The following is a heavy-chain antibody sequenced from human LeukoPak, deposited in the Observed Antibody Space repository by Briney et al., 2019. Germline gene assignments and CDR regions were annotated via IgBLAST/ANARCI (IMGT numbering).Heavy chain of an antibody. D-gene: IGHD1-14*01. J-gene: IGHJ5*02. CDR1: GGTFSSYA. CDR3: ARGQSRKTLNWFDP. V-gene: IGHV1-69*01. CDR2: IIPIFGTA. Sequence: SVKVSCKASGGTFSSYAISWVRQAPGQGLEWMGGIIPIFGTANYAQKFQGRVTITADESTSTAYMELSSLRSEDTAVYYCARGQSRKTLNWFDPWGQGTLVTVSS.